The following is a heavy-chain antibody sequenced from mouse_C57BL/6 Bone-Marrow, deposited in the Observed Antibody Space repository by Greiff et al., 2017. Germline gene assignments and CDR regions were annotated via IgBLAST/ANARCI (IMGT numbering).Heavy chain of an antibody. V-gene: IGHV5-17*01. CDR1: GFTFSDYG. CDR2: ISSGSSTI. J-gene: IGHJ1*03. D-gene: IGHD2-1*01. CDR3: ARRAYGNRYFDV. Sequence: EVKLVESGGGLVKPGGSLKLSCAASGFTFSDYGMHWVRQAPEKGLEWVAYISSGSSTIYYADTVKGRFTISRDNAKNTLFLQMTSLRSEDTAMYYCARRAYGNRYFDVWGTGTTVTVSS.